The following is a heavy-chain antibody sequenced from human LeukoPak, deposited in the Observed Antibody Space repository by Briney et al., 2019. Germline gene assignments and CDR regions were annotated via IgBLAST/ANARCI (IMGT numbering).Heavy chain of an antibody. CDR1: GYTFTSYD. CDR3: ARIPRGYSYGYVLEDY. J-gene: IGHJ4*02. CDR2: MNPNSGNT. V-gene: IGHV1-8*01. Sequence: ASVKVSCKASGYTFTSYDINWVRQATGQGLEWMGWMNPNSGNTGYAQKFQGRVTMTRNTSISTAYMELSSLRSEDTAVYYCARIPRGYSYGYVLEDYWGQGTLVTVSS. D-gene: IGHD5-18*01.